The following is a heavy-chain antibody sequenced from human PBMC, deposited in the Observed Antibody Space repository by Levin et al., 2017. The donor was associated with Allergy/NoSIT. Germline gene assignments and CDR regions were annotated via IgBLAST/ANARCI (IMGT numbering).Heavy chain of an antibody. Sequence: GGSLRLSCAASGFTFSYYWMHWVRQAPGKGLVWVSHINSDGSSTSYADSVKGRFTISRDNAKNTLYLQMNSLRAEDTAVYYCARVWPATGYWYFDLWGRGTLVTVSS. CDR3: ARVWPATGYWYFDL. V-gene: IGHV3-74*01. CDR2: INSDGSST. CDR1: GFTFSYYW. D-gene: IGHD6-13*01. J-gene: IGHJ2*01.